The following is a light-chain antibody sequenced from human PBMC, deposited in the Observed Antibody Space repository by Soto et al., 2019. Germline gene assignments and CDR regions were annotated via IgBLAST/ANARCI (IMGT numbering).Light chain of an antibody. Sequence: QSVLTQPASVSGSPGQSITLSCTGTSNDVGGYNLVSWFQQHPGKAPKLMISEVNKRPSGVSNRFSGSKSANTASLTISGLQAEDEADYYCCSHVGGSSPQWVFDGGTKLTVL. CDR3: CSHVGGSSPQWV. V-gene: IGLV2-23*02. CDR1: SNDVGGYNL. CDR2: EVN. J-gene: IGLJ3*02.